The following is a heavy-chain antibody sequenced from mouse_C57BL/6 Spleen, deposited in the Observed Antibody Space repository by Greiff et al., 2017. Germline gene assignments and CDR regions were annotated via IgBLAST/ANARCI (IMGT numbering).Heavy chain of an antibody. D-gene: IGHD1-1*01. CDR3: LLLLRGYFDV. CDR1: GYTFTDYN. V-gene: IGHV1-18*01. Sequence: EVQLQQSGPELVKPGASVKIPCKASGYTFTDYNMDWVKQSHGKSLEWIGDINPNNGGTIYNQKFKGKATLTVYKSSSTAYMELRSLTSEDTAVYYCLLLLRGYFDVWGTGTTVTVSA. J-gene: IGHJ1*03. CDR2: INPNNGGT.